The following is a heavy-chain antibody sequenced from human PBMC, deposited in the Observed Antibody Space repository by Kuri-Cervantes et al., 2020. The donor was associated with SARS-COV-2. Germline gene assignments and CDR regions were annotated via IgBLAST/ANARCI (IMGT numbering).Heavy chain of an antibody. J-gene: IGHJ3*02. D-gene: IGHD6-13*01. Sequence: GESLKISCAASGSTFSSYWMSWVRQAPGKGLEWVANIKQDGSEKYYVDSVKGRFTISRDNAKNSLYLQMNGLRAEDTAVYYCARDNPAYSSSWYETFDIWGQGTMVTVSS. CDR2: IKQDGSEK. CDR3: ARDNPAYSSSWYETFDI. CDR1: GSTFSSYW. V-gene: IGHV3-7*01.